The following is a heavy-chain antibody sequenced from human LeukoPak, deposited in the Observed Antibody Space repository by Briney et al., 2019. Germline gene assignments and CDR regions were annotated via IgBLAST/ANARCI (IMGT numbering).Heavy chain of an antibody. Sequence: AGGSLRLSCAASGFTFSSHAMSWVRQAPGKGLEWVSAISGSGGSTYYADSVKGRFTISRDNSKNTLYLQMNSLRAEDTAVYYCAKDYDSSGYYTTWGQGTLVTVSS. CDR1: GFTFSSHA. D-gene: IGHD3-22*01. CDR2: ISGSGGST. V-gene: IGHV3-23*01. CDR3: AKDYDSSGYYTT. J-gene: IGHJ5*02.